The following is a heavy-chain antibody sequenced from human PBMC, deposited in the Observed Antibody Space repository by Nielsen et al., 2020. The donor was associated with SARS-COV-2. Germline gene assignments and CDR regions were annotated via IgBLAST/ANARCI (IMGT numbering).Heavy chain of an antibody. CDR1: GGTFSSYA. CDR3: ARDSGYDALIDY. D-gene: IGHD5-12*01. V-gene: IGHV1-18*01. Sequence: ASVKVSCKASGGTFSSYAISWVRQAPGQGLEWMGWINTQDLKTNYAQNVQDRVTLTTDTSTRTAFMEVRRLRSDDTAVYYCARDSGYDALIDYWGQGTLVTVSS. J-gene: IGHJ4*02. CDR2: INTQDLKT.